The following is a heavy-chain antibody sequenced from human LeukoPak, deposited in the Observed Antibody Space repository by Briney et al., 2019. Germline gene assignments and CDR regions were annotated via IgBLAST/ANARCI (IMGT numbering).Heavy chain of an antibody. J-gene: IGHJ2*01. CDR1: GYTFTSHD. CDR3: AGSDTTGYSPREWDYWYFDL. V-gene: IGHV1-8*03. Sequence: GASVKVSCKASGYTFTSHDINWVRQATGQGLEWMGWMNPNSGNTGYAQKFQGRVTITRNTSISTAYMELNSLRAEDTAVYYCAGSDTTGYSPREWDYWYFDLWGRGTLVTVSS. D-gene: IGHD3-9*01. CDR2: MNPNSGNT.